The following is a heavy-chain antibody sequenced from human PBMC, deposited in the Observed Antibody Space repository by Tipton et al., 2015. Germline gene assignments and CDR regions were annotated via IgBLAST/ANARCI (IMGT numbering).Heavy chain of an antibody. CDR2: ISGYNGNT. CDR3: ARGGVVVTADYYYGMDV. J-gene: IGHJ6*02. D-gene: IGHD2-21*02. V-gene: IGHV1-18*01. CDR1: AYIFTSYG. Sequence: QSGAEVKKPGASVKVSCKASAYIFTSYGISWVRQAPGQGLEWMGWISGYNGNTNYAQKFQGRVTMTTDTSTNTAYMELRSLRSDDTAVYYCARGGVVVTADYYYGMDVWGQGTTVTVSS.